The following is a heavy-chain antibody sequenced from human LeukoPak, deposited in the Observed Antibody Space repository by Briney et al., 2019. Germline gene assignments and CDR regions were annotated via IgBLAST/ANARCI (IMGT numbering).Heavy chain of an antibody. J-gene: IGHJ4*02. CDR1: GFTFSSYA. CDR3: AKESYSSSWYFGY. CDR2: ISYVGTNK. Sequence: GKSLRLSCAASGFTFSSYAMHWVRQAPGKGLEWVAVISYVGTNKYYADSVKGRFTISRDNSKNTLYLQMNSLRVEDTAVYYCAKESYSSSWYFGYWGQGTLVTVSS. V-gene: IGHV3-30*04. D-gene: IGHD6-13*01.